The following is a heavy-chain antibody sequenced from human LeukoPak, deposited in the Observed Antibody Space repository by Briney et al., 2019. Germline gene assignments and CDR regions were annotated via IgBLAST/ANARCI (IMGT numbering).Heavy chain of an antibody. J-gene: IGHJ2*01. Sequence: PGGSLRLSCAASGFTVRSYDMHWVRQVAGKGLEWVSAISTASNPHYAASVQGRFTIFRANAENSLYLQMNSLSAEDTAVYYCARELGIEVYWYFDLWGRGTLVTVSS. CDR3: ARELGIEVYWYFDL. CDR2: ISTASNP. CDR1: GFTVRSYD. D-gene: IGHD7-27*01. V-gene: IGHV3-13*04.